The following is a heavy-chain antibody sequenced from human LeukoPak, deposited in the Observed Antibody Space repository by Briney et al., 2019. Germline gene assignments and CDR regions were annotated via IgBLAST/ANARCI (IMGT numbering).Heavy chain of an antibody. CDR3: ARDPGKAAEGTVGYFDS. J-gene: IGHJ4*02. D-gene: IGHD6-13*01. Sequence: GVTLRLSCAASGLTFSSYWMGWVRQTPEKGLEWVANIKQDGSDKYYVDSVKGRFTISRDNAKNSLYLQMDSLRAEDTAIFYCARDPGKAAEGTVGYFDSWGQGTLVTVSS. CDR2: IKQDGSDK. CDR1: GLTFSSYW. V-gene: IGHV3-7*01.